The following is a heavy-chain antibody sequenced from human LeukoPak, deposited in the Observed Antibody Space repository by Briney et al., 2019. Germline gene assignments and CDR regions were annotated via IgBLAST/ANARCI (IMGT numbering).Heavy chain of an antibody. CDR2: ISSSGSTI. Sequence: GGSLRLSCAASGFTFSSYEMNWARHAPGKGLEWVSYISSSGSTIYYADSVKGRFTISRDNAKNSLYLQMNSLRAEDTAVYYCAELGITMIGGVWGKGTTVTISS. CDR1: GFTFSSYE. J-gene: IGHJ6*04. V-gene: IGHV3-48*03. D-gene: IGHD3-10*02. CDR3: AELGITMIGGV.